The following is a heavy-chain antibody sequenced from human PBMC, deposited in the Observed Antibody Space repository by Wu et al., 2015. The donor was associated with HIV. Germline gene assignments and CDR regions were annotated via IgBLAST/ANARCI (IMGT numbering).Heavy chain of an antibody. CDR3: ARGGVQSRGSGSYYTPLQYNWFDP. V-gene: IGHV1-18*04. CDR1: GYTFTSYY. D-gene: IGHD3-10*01. Sequence: LVQSGAEVKKPGASVKVSCKASGYTFTSYYMHWVRQAPGQGLEWMGWISAYNGNTNYAQKLQGRVTMTTDTSTSTAYMELRSLRSDDTAVYYCARGGVQSRGSGSYYTPLQYNWFDPWGQGTLVTVSS. CDR2: ISAYNGNT. J-gene: IGHJ5*02.